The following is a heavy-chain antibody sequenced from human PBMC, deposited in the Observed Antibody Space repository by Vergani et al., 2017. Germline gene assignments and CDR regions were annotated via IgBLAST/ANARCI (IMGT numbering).Heavy chain of an antibody. CDR3: TTPTAGGMDV. Sequence: EVQLVESGGGLVQPGGSLRLSCAASGFTFSDHYMDWVRQAPGKGLEWVGRIKSKTDGGTTDYAAPVKGRCTISRDDSKNTLYLQMNSLKTEDTAVYYCTTPTAGGMDVWGQGTTVTVSS. V-gene: IGHV3-15*01. CDR2: IKSKTDGGTT. J-gene: IGHJ6*02. CDR1: GFTFSDHY. D-gene: IGHD2-21*02.